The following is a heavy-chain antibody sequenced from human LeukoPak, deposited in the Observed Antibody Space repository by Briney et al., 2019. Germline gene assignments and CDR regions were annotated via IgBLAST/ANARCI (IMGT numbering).Heavy chain of an antibody. CDR1: GFTVSSNY. CDR3: ATNILGVLYSSSWLFDY. D-gene: IGHD6-13*01. CDR2: LYSGGNT. J-gene: IGHJ4*02. Sequence: GGSLRLSCAASGFTVSSNYMSWVRQAPGKGLEWVSVLYSGGNTFYADFVKGRFTISRDNSKNTLYLQMNSLRAEDTAVYYCATNILGVLYSSSWLFDYWGQGTLVTVSS. V-gene: IGHV3-53*01.